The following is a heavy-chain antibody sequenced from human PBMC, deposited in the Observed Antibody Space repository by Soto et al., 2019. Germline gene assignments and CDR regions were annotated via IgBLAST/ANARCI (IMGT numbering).Heavy chain of an antibody. CDR1: GYSFTSYW. J-gene: IGHJ6*02. D-gene: IGHD1-26*01. V-gene: IGHV5-10-1*01. CDR3: ARHIGGSYHGYYCDGMDV. Sequence: GESLKISCKGSGYSFTSYWISWVRQMPGKGLEWMGRIDPSDSYTNYSPSFQGHVTISADKSISTAYLQWSSLKASDTAMYYCARHIGGSYHGYYCDGMDVWGQGTTVTVSS. CDR2: IDPSDSYT.